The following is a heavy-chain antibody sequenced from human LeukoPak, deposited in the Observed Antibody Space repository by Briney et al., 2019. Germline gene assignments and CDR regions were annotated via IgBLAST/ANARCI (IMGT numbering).Heavy chain of an antibody. Sequence: GGSLRLSRAASGFTVSTNRMTWVRQAPGKGLEWGSTIYSGGTTYYADSVMGRFTISRHNSRNTLYLQMNSLRAEDTAVYYCARVDTVMAYYFDLWGQGTLVTVSS. V-gene: IGHV3-53*04. CDR1: GFTVSTNR. D-gene: IGHD5-18*01. CDR2: IYSGGTT. CDR3: ARVDTVMAYYFDL. J-gene: IGHJ4*02.